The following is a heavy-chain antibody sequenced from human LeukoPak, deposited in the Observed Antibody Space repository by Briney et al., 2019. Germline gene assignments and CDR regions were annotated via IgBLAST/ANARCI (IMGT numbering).Heavy chain of an antibody. CDR2: IIPILGIA. CDR3: ATEPDYDSSGYLFH. J-gene: IGHJ4*02. V-gene: IGHV1-69*04. D-gene: IGHD3-22*01. Sequence: GASVKVSCKASGGTFSSYAISWVRQAPGQGLEWMGRIIPILGIANYAQKFQGRVTITADKSTSTAYMELSSLRSEDTAVYYCATEPDYDSSGYLFHWGQGTLVTVSS. CDR1: GGTFSSYA.